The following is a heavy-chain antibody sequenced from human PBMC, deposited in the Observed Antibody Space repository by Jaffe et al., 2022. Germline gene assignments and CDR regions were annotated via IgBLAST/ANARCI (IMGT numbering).Heavy chain of an antibody. D-gene: IGHD2-2*01. Sequence: EVQLLESGGGLVQPGGSLRLSCAASGFTFSSYAMSWVRQAPGKGLEWVSLITGSGGSTYYADSVKGRFTVSRDNSKNTLYLQMNSLRAEDTAFYYCAKEAVSTSYYFYYMDVWGKGTTVTVS. V-gene: IGHV3-23*01. CDR3: AKEAVSTSYYFYYMDV. J-gene: IGHJ6*03. CDR2: ITGSGGST. CDR1: GFTFSSYA.